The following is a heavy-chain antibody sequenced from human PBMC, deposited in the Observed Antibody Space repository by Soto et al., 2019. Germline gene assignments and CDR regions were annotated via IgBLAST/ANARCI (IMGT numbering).Heavy chain of an antibody. J-gene: IGHJ6*02. Sequence: QVQLVQSGAEVKKPGSSVKVSCKASGGTFSSYAISWVRQAPGQGLEWMGGIIPIFGTANYAQKFQGRVTITADKSTSTAYMELSSLRSEDTAVYYCARLPDKVRGYYDFWSGYSYYYGMDVWGQGTTVTVSS. CDR2: IIPIFGTA. CDR3: ARLPDKVRGYYDFWSGYSYYYGMDV. V-gene: IGHV1-69*06. D-gene: IGHD3-3*01. CDR1: GGTFSSYA.